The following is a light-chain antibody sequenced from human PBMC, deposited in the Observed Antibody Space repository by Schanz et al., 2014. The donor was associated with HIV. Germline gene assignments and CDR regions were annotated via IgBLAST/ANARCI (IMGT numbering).Light chain of an antibody. CDR2: KAS. CDR1: QNIGTW. Sequence: QMIQSPSTLSASVGDRVTLTCRASQNIGTWLAWYQQRPGKAPNLLIYKASNLHTGVPSRFSGSGSGTEFTLTISSLQPGDFATYYCLQYNDDVYTFGQGTKLEIK. J-gene: IGKJ2*01. CDR3: LQYNDDVYT. V-gene: IGKV1-5*03.